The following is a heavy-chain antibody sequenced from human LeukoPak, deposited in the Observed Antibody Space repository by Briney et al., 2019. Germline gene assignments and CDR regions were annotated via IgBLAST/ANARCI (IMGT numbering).Heavy chain of an antibody. D-gene: IGHD5-18*01. Sequence: GESLKISCKGSGYSFNTYWIGWVRQMPGKGLEWMGIIYPGDSDTRYSPSFQGQVTISADKSISTAYLQWSSLKASDTAMYYCARHTAMVTGYYYYYYMDVWGKGTTVTISS. CDR2: IYPGDSDT. J-gene: IGHJ6*03. CDR3: ARHTAMVTGYYYYYYMDV. V-gene: IGHV5-51*01. CDR1: GYSFNTYW.